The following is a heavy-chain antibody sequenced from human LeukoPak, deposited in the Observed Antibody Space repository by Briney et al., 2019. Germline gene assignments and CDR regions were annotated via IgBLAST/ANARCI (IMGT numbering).Heavy chain of an antibody. CDR3: AREGLNMVRGIIPKEAWGWFDP. D-gene: IGHD3-10*01. Sequence: TSETLSLTCTVSGGSISSSSYYWGWIRQPPGKGLEWIGSIYYSGSTYYNPSLKSRVTISVDTSKNQFSLKLSSVTAADTAVYYCAREGLNMVRGIIPKEAWGWFDPWGQGTLVTVSS. J-gene: IGHJ5*02. CDR1: GGSISSSSYY. CDR2: IYYSGST. V-gene: IGHV4-39*02.